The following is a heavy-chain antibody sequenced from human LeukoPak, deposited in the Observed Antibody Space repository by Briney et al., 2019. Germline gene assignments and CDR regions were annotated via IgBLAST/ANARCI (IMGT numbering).Heavy chain of an antibody. CDR1: GGSFSGYY. CDR3: ARRGYSYYYYMDV. V-gene: IGHV4-34*01. Sequence: PSETLSLTCAVYGGSFSGYYWSWIRQPPEKGLEWIAEINHRGITNYNPSLKSRVTISVDTSKNQFSLKLSSVTAADTAVYYCARRGYSYYYYMDVWGKGTTVSVSS. J-gene: IGHJ6*03. CDR2: INHRGIT.